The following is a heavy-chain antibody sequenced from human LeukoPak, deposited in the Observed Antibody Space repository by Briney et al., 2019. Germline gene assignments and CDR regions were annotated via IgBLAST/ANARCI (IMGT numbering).Heavy chain of an antibody. CDR1: GFTFITDT. CDR2: ISSRSSYI. D-gene: IGHD6-19*01. CDR3: AREESGSSGWYDY. V-gene: IGHV3-21*06. J-gene: IGHJ4*02. Sequence: GGSLRLSCAASGFTFITDTMNWVRQAPGKGLEWVSSISSRSSYIYYADLVKGRFTIPRDNAKNSLYLQMNSLRAEDTAVYYCAREESGSSGWYDYWGQGTLVTVSS.